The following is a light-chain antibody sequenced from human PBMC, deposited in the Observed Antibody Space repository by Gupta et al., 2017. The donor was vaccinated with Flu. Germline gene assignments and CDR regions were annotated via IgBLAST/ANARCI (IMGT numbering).Light chain of an antibody. Sequence: GKNIGSKSVHWYQQKPDQAPVLVVYDDSDRPSGIPERFSGSNSGNTATLTISRVEAGDEADYYCQVWDSSSDHHVVFGGGTKLTVL. CDR1: NIGSKS. V-gene: IGLV3-21*02. J-gene: IGLJ2*01. CDR3: QVWDSSSDHHVV. CDR2: DDS.